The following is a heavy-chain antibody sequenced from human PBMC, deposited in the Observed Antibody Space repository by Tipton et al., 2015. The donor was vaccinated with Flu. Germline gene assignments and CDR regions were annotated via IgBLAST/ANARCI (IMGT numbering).Heavy chain of an antibody. J-gene: IGHJ4*02. D-gene: IGHD3-22*01. CDR1: GFIFSDHY. V-gene: IGHV3-11*01. CDR2: ISSSGTST. CDR3: ARDQSIDEYYDNGGATNSHFDH. Sequence: SLRLSCAASGFIFSDHYMSWIRQTPGKGLGWVSYISSSGTSTFYADSVKGRFTISRDDARNSLYLQMHSLRADDTAVYYCARDQSIDEYYDNGGATNSHFDHWGQGALVTVSS.